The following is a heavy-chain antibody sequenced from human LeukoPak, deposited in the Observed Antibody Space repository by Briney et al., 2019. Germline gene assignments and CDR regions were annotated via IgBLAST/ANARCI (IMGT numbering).Heavy chain of an antibody. CDR2: INSDGSST. CDR1: GFILNSFW. V-gene: IGHV3-74*01. D-gene: IGHD3-10*01. J-gene: IGHJ4*02. CDR3: ARGTWFGELSDY. Sequence: PGGSLRLSCAASGFILNSFWMHWVRHAPRKGLVWVSRINSDGSSTSYADSVKGRFTISRDNAKNTRYLQMNTLRVEDTAVYYCARGTWFGELSDYWGQGTLVTVSS.